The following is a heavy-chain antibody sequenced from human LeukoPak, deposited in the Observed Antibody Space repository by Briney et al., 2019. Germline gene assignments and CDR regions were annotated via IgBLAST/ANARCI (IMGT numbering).Heavy chain of an antibody. Sequence: PSETLSLTCAVSGGSISSSNWWSWVRQPPGKGLEWIGEIYHSGSTNYNPSLKSRVTISVGKSKNQFSLKLSSVTAADTAVYYCARDMGQQLRLFDYWGQGTLVTVSS. CDR2: IYHSGST. D-gene: IGHD6-13*01. CDR1: GGSISSSNW. V-gene: IGHV4-4*02. CDR3: ARDMGQQLRLFDY. J-gene: IGHJ4*02.